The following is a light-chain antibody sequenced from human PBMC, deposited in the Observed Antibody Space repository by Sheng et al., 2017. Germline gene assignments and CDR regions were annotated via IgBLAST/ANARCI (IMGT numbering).Light chain of an antibody. CDR2: RNN. CDR1: APISAII. CDR3: ATWDDSLSGFWV. J-gene: IGLJ3*02. V-gene: IGLV1-47*01. Sequence: QPVLTQPPSKSGTPGRVSPSLVPEAAPISAIILFTGTSNSQERSPNVLIYRNNLRPSGVPERFSASKSATSASLAISGLRSEDEADYYCATWDDSLSGFWVFGGGTKLTVL.